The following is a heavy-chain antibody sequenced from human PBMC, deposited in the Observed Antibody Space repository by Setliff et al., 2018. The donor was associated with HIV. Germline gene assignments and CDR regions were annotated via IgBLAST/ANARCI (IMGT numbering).Heavy chain of an antibody. J-gene: IGHJ4*02. CDR1: GGSISSGSYY. CDR3: ARVGYHGSGRYSFDY. CDR2: IHTSGST. Sequence: SETLSLTCTVSGGSISSGSYYWSWIRQPAGKGLEWIGHIHTSGSTKYNPSLKSRVTISADTSKNQFSLNLSSVTAAETAVHYCARVGYHGSGRYSFDYWGQGTLVTVSS. D-gene: IGHD3-10*01. V-gene: IGHV4-61*09.